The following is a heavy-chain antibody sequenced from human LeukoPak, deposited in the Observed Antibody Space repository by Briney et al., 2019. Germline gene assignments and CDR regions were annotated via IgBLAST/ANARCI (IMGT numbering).Heavy chain of an antibody. CDR1: GFTFSSYW. J-gene: IGHJ4*02. V-gene: IGHV3-74*01. CDR3: AKESGSYGCFDY. D-gene: IGHD5-18*01. CDR2: ISTDGSTT. Sequence: GGSLRLSCAASGFTFSSYWMHWVRQAPGKGLVWVSRISTDGSTTTYADSVKGRFTISRDSAKNTAYLQINSLRAEDTAVYYCAKESGSYGCFDYWGQGTLVTVSS.